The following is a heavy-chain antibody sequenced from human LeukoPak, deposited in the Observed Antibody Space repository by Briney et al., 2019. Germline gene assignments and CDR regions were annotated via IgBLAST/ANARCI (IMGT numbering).Heavy chain of an antibody. CDR1: EFTFTSYE. CDR3: ARGPSIAARYDAFDI. V-gene: IGHV3-48*03. Sequence: GGSLRLSCAASEFTFTSYELNWVRQAPGKGLEWVSYISSSGNTISYADSVKGRFTISRDNAKNSLYLQVISLRAEDTAVYYCARGPSIAARYDAFDIWGQGTMVTDSS. D-gene: IGHD6-6*01. J-gene: IGHJ3*02. CDR2: ISSSGNTI.